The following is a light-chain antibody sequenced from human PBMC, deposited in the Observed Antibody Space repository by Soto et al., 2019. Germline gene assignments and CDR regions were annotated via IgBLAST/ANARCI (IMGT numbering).Light chain of an antibody. Sequence: QSALTQPRSVSGSPGQSVTISCTGTSSDVGGYDYVSWYQHHPGKAPKVMIYDVTKRPSGVPDRFSGSKSGNTASLTISGLQAEDEADYFCCSYAGSYPYVFGAGTKLTVL. CDR2: DVT. V-gene: IGLV2-11*01. CDR1: SSDVGGYDY. CDR3: CSYAGSYPYV. J-gene: IGLJ1*01.